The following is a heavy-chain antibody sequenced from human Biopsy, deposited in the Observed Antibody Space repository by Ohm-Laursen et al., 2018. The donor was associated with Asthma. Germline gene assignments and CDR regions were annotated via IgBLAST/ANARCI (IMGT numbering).Heavy chain of an antibody. CDR1: GGSISSGGYS. Sequence: TLSLTCAVSGGSISSGGYSWSWIRQPPGKGLEWIGYIYHSGSTYYNPSLKSRVTISVDRSKNQFSVKLSSVTAADTAVYYCARVKDGYNYDYWGQGTLVTVSS. V-gene: IGHV4-30-2*01. D-gene: IGHD5-24*01. CDR3: ARVKDGYNYDY. J-gene: IGHJ4*02. CDR2: IYHSGST.